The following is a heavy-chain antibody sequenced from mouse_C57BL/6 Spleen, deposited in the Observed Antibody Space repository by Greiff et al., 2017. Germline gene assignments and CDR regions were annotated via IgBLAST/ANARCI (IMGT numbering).Heavy chain of an antibody. J-gene: IGHJ4*01. CDR2: ISSGSSTI. D-gene: IGHD2-4*01. Sequence: VQLVESGGGLVKPGGSLKLSCAASGFTFSDYGMHWVRQAPEKGLEWVAYISSGSSTIYYAATVKGRFTISRDNAKKPLFLQMTSLRSEDTAMYYCARGGYYDPYYAMDYWGQGTSVTVSS. CDR3: ARGGYYDPYYAMDY. CDR1: GFTFSDYG. V-gene: IGHV5-17*01.